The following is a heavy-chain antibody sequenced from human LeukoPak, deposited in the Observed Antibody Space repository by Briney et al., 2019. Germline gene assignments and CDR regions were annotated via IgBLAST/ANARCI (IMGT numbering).Heavy chain of an antibody. CDR1: GYTLTELS. V-gene: IGHV1-24*01. CDR3: ATGSYSDISPDY. J-gene: IGHJ4*02. Sequence: EASVKVFCKVSGYTLTELSMQWVRQAPGKGREWMGGFDPEDGETIYAQKSQGRVTMTEDTSTDTAYMALSSLRSQDTAVYYCATGSYSDISPDYCGQGTLVTVSS. D-gene: IGHD3-9*01. CDR2: FDPEDGET.